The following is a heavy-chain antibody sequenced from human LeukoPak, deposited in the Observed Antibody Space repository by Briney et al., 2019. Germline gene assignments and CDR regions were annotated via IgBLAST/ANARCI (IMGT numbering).Heavy chain of an antibody. D-gene: IGHD2-2*02. CDR3: ARVAPSTLLGYCSSTSCYSGMDV. CDR1: GYTFTSYY. CDR2: INPSGGST. J-gene: IGHJ6*02. V-gene: IGHV1-46*01. Sequence: GASVKVSCKASGYTFTSYYMHWVRQAPGQGLEWMGIINPSGGSTSYAQKFQGRVTMTRDTSTSTVYMELSSLRSEDTAVYYCARVAPSTLLGYCSSTSCYSGMDVWGQGTTVTVSS.